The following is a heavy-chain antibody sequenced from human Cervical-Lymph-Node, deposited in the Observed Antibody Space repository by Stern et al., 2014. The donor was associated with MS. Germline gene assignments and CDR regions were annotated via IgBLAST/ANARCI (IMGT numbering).Heavy chain of an antibody. CDR2: SGGSGDST. CDR1: GFTFTSYA. Sequence: EAPLEDSGGGFVEPGGSLRLSCVASGFTFTSYAMNCVRQAPGKALEWVSASGGSGDSTFYADSVEGRFTISRDNAKNTVYLQMDSLRGEDTAVYYCAKDATGWAEYLDHWGLGTLVTVSS. J-gene: IGHJ1*01. D-gene: IGHD6-19*01. CDR3: AKDATGWAEYLDH. V-gene: IGHV3-23*04.